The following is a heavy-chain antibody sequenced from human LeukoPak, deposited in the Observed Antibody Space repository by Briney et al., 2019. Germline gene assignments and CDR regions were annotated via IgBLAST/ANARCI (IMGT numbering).Heavy chain of an antibody. CDR1: GFTVSSNY. J-gene: IGHJ4*02. D-gene: IGHD6-19*01. V-gene: IGHV3-53*01. Sequence: PGGSLRLSCAASGFTVSSNYMSWVRQAPGKGLEWVSVSYSGGSSYYADSVKGRFTISRDNAKNSLYLQMNSLRAEDTALYHCAREGKVAGYFDYWGQGTLVTVSS. CDR2: SYSGGSS. CDR3: AREGKVAGYFDY.